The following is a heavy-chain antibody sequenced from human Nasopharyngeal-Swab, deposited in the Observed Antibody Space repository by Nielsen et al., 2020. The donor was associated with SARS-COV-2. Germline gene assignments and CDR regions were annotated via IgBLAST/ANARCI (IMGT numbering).Heavy chain of an antibody. J-gene: IGHJ2*01. Sequence: GESLKLSCASSGFTFSSYSLNWVRQAPGKGLEWVSSISSSSSYIYYADSVKGRFTISRDNAKNSLYLQMNSLRAEDTAVYYCARGLQRERRGWYFDLWGRGTLVTVSS. CDR1: GFTFSSYS. CDR2: ISSSSSYI. CDR3: ARGLQRERRGWYFDL. V-gene: IGHV3-21*01. D-gene: IGHD1-1*01.